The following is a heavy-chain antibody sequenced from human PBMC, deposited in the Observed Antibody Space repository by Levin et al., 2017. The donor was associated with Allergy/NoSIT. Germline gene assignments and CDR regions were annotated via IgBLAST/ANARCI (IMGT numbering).Heavy chain of an antibody. D-gene: IGHD6-13*01. CDR1: GYTFTGYY. V-gene: IGHV1-2*06. J-gene: IGHJ4*02. Sequence: ASVKVSCKASGYTFTGYYMHWVRQAPGQGLEWMGRINPNSGGTNYAQKFQGRVTMTRDTSISTAYMELSRLRSDDTAVYYCARGLPGYSSSWNFDYWGQGTLVTVSS. CDR3: ARGLPGYSSSWNFDY. CDR2: INPNSGGT.